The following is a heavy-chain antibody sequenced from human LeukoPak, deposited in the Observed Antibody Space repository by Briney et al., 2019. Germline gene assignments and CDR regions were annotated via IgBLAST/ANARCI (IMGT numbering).Heavy chain of an antibody. V-gene: IGHV3-11*01. Sequence: GGSLRLSCAASGFTFSDYYMSWIRQAPGRGLEWVSYISSSGSTIYYADSVKGRFTISRDNAKNSLYLQMNSLRAEDTAVYYCARDRIVGATFDYWGQGTLVTVSS. CDR2: ISSSGSTI. CDR3: ARDRIVGATFDY. J-gene: IGHJ4*02. CDR1: GFTFSDYY. D-gene: IGHD1-26*01.